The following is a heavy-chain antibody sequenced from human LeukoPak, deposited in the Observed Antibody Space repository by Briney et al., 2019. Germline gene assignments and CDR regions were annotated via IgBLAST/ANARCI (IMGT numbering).Heavy chain of an antibody. CDR1: GFTFSSYW. Sequence: GGSLRLSCAASGFTFSSYWVSWVRQAPGKGLEWVANIKQDGSEKYYVDSVKGRFTISRDNAKNSLYLQMNSLRAEDTAVYYCARELEMATNTLDYWGQGTLVTVSS. V-gene: IGHV3-7*01. CDR3: ARELEMATNTLDY. J-gene: IGHJ4*02. D-gene: IGHD5-24*01. CDR2: IKQDGSEK.